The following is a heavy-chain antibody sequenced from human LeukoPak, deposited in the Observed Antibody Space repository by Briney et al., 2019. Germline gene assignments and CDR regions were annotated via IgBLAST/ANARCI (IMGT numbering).Heavy chain of an antibody. D-gene: IGHD2-2*01. CDR1: GFTFSSYA. J-gene: IGHJ6*02. CDR2: ISGSGGST. V-gene: IGHV3-23*01. Sequence: GGSLRLSCAASGFTFSSYAMSWVRQAPGKGLEWVSAISGSGGSTYYADSVKGRFTISRDNSKNTLYLQMNSLRAEGTAVYYCAKNPSRIVVVPADVWGQGITVTVSS. CDR3: AKNPSRIVVVPADV.